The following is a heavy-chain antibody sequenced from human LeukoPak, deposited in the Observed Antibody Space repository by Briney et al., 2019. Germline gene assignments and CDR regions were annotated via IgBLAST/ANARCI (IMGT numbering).Heavy chain of an antibody. CDR1: GYTFTSYG. CDR3: ARLESYYYDSSGYYGSSGYYYYMDV. D-gene: IGHD3-22*01. CDR2: ISAYNGNT. J-gene: IGHJ6*03. V-gene: IGHV1-18*01. Sequence: ASVKVSCKASGYTFTSYGISWVRQAPGQGLEWMGWISAYNGNTNYAQKLQGRVTMTTDTSTSTAYMELRSLRSDDTAVYYCARLESYYYDSSGYYGSSGYYYYMDVWGKGTTVTVSS.